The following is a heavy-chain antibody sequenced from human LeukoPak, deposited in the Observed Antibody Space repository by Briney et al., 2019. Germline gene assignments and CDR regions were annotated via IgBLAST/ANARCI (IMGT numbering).Heavy chain of an antibody. CDR3: ARDSSEFRSLIPH. Sequence: SVKVSCKASGYTFTCYGISWVRQAPGQGLEWMGGIIPIFGTAKYAQKFQGRVTITADESTSTAYMELSSLRSEDTAVYYCARDSSEFRSLIPHWGQGTLVTVSS. V-gene: IGHV1-69*13. CDR1: GYTFTCYG. J-gene: IGHJ1*01. D-gene: IGHD2-21*01. CDR2: IIPIFGTA.